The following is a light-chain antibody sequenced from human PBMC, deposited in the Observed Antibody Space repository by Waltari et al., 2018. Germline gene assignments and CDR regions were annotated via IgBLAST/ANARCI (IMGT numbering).Light chain of an antibody. J-gene: IGKJ5*01. V-gene: IGKV3-11*01. Sequence: IVLTQSPVTLSLSPGGRATLSCRASQSVSGYLAWYRQKPGQAPRLLIYDVFKRATGIPRRFSGSGSETDFTLTISSLEPEDFGVYFCQQRSDWPPAITFGQGTRLEIK. CDR2: DVF. CDR1: QSVSGY. CDR3: QQRSDWPPAIT.